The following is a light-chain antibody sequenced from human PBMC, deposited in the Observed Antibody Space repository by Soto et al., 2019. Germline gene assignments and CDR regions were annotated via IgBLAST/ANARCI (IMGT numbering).Light chain of an antibody. V-gene: IGLV2-14*03. CDR3: SSYTTNSVI. CDR1: SSDVGDYNY. J-gene: IGLJ2*01. Sequence: QSALTQPASVSGSPGQSITISCTGTSSDVGDYNYVSWYQQHPGKAPKLMIYDVSNRPSGVSNRFSGSKSGNTASLTISGLQAEDEADYYCSSYTTNSVIFAGGTKLTVL. CDR2: DVS.